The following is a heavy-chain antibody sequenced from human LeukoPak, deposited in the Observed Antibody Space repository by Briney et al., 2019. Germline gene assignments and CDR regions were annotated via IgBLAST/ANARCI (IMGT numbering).Heavy chain of an antibody. D-gene: IGHD3-3*01. CDR1: GFTFSSYA. J-gene: IGHJ5*02. V-gene: IGHV3-23*01. Sequence: PGGSLRLSCAASGFTFSSYAMSWARRAPGKGLVWGSAISGSGGSTYYADSVKGRFTISRDNSKNTLYLQMNSLRAEDTAVYYCAKVPARITIFGVARFDPWGQGTLVTVSS. CDR2: ISGSGGST. CDR3: AKVPARITIFGVARFDP.